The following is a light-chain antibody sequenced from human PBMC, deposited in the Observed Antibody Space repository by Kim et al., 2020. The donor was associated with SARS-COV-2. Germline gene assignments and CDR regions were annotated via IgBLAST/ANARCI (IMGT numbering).Light chain of an antibody. CDR2: WAS. J-gene: IGKJ3*01. CDR3: QKYYGIPLT. CDR1: QTILYRPNNKNC. V-gene: IGKV4-1*01. Sequence: DTINCKSRQTILYRPNNKNCLAWYQQKAGQPPKLLIYWASTRESGVPDRFSGSGSGTDFTLTISSLQAEDVAVYYCQKYYGIPLTFGPGTKVDIK.